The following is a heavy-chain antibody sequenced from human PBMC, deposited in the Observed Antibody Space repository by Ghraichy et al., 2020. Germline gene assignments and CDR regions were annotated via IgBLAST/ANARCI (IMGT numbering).Heavy chain of an antibody. D-gene: IGHD1-26*01. Sequence: ASVKVSCKASGYTFTSYGISWVRQAPGQGLEWMGWISAYNGNTNYAQKLQGRVTMTTDTSTSTAYMELRSLRSDDTAVYYCARVISGRYYYYYGMDVWGQGTTVTVSS. J-gene: IGHJ6*02. CDR3: ARVISGRYYYYYGMDV. V-gene: IGHV1-18*01. CDR1: GYTFTSYG. CDR2: ISAYNGNT.